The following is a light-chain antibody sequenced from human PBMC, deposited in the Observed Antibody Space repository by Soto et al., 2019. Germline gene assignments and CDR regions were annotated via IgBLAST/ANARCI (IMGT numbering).Light chain of an antibody. V-gene: IGKV3-15*01. Sequence: EIVMTQSPATLSVSPGERATLSCRASQSVSSNLAWYQQKPGQGPRLLIYGASTRATGIPARFSGSGSGTDFTLTISSLQSEDFAVCYCQHYNIWPRAFGQGTKVEIK. CDR1: QSVSSN. CDR2: GAS. CDR3: QHYNIWPRA. J-gene: IGKJ1*01.